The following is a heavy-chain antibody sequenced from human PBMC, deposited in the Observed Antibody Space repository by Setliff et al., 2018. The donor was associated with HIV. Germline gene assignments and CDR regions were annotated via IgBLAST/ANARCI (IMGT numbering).Heavy chain of an antibody. J-gene: IGHJ4*02. Sequence: PSETLSLTCTVSGDSIYSGGYYWTWIRQHPGKGLEWIGHIYYSGSTSHNPSLKSRVFMSMDTSRNQFSLNLKSVTAADTAVYYCARDPSCSGGIDHWGRGTLVTVSS. D-gene: IGHD3-10*02. V-gene: IGHV4-31*03. CDR2: IYYSGST. CDR3: ARDPSCSGGIDH. CDR1: GDSIYSGGYY.